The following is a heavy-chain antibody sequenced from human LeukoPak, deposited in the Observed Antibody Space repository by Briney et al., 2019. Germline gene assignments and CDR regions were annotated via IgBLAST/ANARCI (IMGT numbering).Heavy chain of an antibody. J-gene: IGHJ6*03. CDR1: GGSISDYY. CDR3: ARGRRYYDSSGYHYYYYYMDV. Sequence: PSETLSLTCTVSGGSISDYYWSWIRQPPGKGLEWIGYIYYSGSTNYNPSLKSRVTISVDTSKNQFSLKLSSVTAADTAVYYCARGRRYYDSSGYHYYYYYMDVWGKGTTVTVSS. CDR2: IYYSGST. D-gene: IGHD3-22*01. V-gene: IGHV4-59*01.